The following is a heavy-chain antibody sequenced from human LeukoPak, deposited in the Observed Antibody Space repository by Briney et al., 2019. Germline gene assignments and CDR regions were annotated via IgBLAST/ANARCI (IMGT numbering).Heavy chain of an antibody. CDR3: AREDDPNGAFDI. D-gene: IGHD1-1*01. CDR1: GYTFTGYY. V-gene: IGHV1-2*02. Sequence: ASVKVSCKASGYTFTGYYMHWVRQAPGQGLEWMGWINPNGGGTNYAQKFQGRVTMTRDTSISTAYMELSRLRSDDTGVYYCAREDDPNGAFDIWGQGTMVTVSS. CDR2: INPNGGGT. J-gene: IGHJ3*02.